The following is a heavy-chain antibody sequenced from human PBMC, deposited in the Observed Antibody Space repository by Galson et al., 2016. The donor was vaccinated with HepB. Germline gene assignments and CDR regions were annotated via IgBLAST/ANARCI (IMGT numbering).Heavy chain of an antibody. CDR1: GFTFSNFA. CDR3: AKVATPNRNYENWFDS. D-gene: IGHD4-11*01. Sequence: SLRLSCAASGFTFSNFAMHWVRQAPGKGLEWVAVIWYDGTSKYYVDSVKGRFTISRDNSKNTLNLQMNSLRAEDTAVYYCAKVATPNRNYENWFDSWSQGTLVTVPS. CDR2: IWYDGTSK. J-gene: IGHJ5*01. V-gene: IGHV3-33*06.